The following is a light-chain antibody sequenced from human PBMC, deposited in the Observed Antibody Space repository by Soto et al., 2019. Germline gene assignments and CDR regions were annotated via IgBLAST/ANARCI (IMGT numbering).Light chain of an antibody. CDR1: SSDVGGHNY. J-gene: IGLJ3*02. CDR2: EVT. CDR3: SSYAGRYTRV. V-gene: IGLV2-14*01. Sequence: QSALTQPASVSGSPGQSITISCTGTSSDVGGHNYVSWYQQHPGKAPKVMIYEVTNRPSGVSNRFSGSKSGNTASLTISGLQAEDEADYYCSSYAGRYTRVFGGGTKLTVL.